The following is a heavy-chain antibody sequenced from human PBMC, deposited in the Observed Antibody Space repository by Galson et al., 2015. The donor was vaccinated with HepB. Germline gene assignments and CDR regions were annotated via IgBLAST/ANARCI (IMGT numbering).Heavy chain of an antibody. CDR2: VYPGASDT. J-gene: IGHJ6*02. CDR3: ARRQIYGSGFYGMDV. V-gene: IGHV5-51*01. CDR1: GYRFSTYW. Sequence: QSGAEVKKPGESLKISCKGPGYRFSTYWIGWVRQLPGRGLEWMGSVYPGASDTRYSPSFQGQVTISADKSINTAYLQWSSLEASDTAMYYCARRQIYGSGFYGMDVWGQGTTVTVSS. D-gene: IGHD3-22*01.